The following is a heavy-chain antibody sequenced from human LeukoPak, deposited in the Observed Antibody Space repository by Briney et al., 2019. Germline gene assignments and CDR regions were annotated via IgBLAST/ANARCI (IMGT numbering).Heavy chain of an antibody. V-gene: IGHV3-23*01. CDR3: AKVPPPGTGSSGWYDYMPTHFDY. CDR1: GFTFSSYA. CDR2: ISGSGGST. J-gene: IGHJ4*02. Sequence: PGGSLRLSCAASGFTFSSYAMSWVRQAPGKGLEWVSAISGSGGSTYYADSVKGRFTISRDNSKNTLYLQMNSLRAEDTAVYYCAKVPPPGTGSSGWYDYMPTHFDYWGQGTLVTVSS. D-gene: IGHD6-19*01.